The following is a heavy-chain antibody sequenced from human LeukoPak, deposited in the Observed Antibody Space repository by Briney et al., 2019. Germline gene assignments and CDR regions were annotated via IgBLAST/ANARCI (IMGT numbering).Heavy chain of an antibody. CDR3: ARRSITMARGVTLDAFDI. D-gene: IGHD3-10*01. CDR1: GGSISSSSYY. CDR2: IYYSGST. J-gene: IGHJ3*02. Sequence: SETLSLTCTVSGGSISSSSYYWGWIRQPPGKGLEWIGSIYYSGSTYYNPSLKSRVTISVDTSKNQFSLKLSSVTAADTAVYYCARRSITMARGVTLDAFDIWGQGTMVTVSS. V-gene: IGHV4-39*01.